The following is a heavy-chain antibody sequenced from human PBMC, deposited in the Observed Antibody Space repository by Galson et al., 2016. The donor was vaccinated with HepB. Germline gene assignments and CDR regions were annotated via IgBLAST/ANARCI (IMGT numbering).Heavy chain of an antibody. D-gene: IGHD6-25*01. CDR3: ARQGSSSAFDV. CDR1: RASISSNVYY. Sequence: SETLSLTCSLSRASISSNVYYWAWIRQPAGKGLEWIGSVYYSGDSYYNPSLKPRVTISVDTSRDQFSLGLTSVTAADTAVYYCARQGSSSAFDVWGLGTLVTVSS. CDR2: VYYSGDS. J-gene: IGHJ5*02. V-gene: IGHV4-39*01.